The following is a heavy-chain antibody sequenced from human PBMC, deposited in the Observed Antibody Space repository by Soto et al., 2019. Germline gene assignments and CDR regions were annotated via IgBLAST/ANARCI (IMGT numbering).Heavy chain of an antibody. D-gene: IGHD6-13*01. V-gene: IGHV1-69*02. CDR2: IIPILGLA. Sequence: QVQLVQSWAEVKKPGSSVKVSCKASGGTFSSYTISWVRQAPGQWLEWMGRIIPILGLAKYAQKFQGRVTITADKSTSTAYMELSSLRSEDTAVYYCARCIAGTNSNCFDPGGQGTLVTVSS. CDR3: ARCIAGTNSNCFDP. J-gene: IGHJ5*02. CDR1: GGTFSSYT.